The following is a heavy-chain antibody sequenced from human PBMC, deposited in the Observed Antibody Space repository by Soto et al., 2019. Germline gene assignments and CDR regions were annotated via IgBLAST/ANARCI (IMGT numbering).Heavy chain of an antibody. V-gene: IGHV4-59*01. CDR3: ARVFGSGSYSYYYYGMDV. CDR1: GGSISGYY. CDR2: IYYSGST. Sequence: SETLSLTCTVSGGSISGYYWSWIRQPPGKGLEWIGYIYYSGSTNYNPSLKSRVTISVDTSKNQFSLKLSSVTAADTAVYYCARVFGSGSYSYYYYGMDVWGQGTTVNVSS. J-gene: IGHJ6*02. D-gene: IGHD3-10*01.